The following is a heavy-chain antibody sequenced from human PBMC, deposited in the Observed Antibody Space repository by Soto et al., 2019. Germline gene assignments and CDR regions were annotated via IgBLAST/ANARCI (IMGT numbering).Heavy chain of an antibody. V-gene: IGHV4-28*03. D-gene: IGHD3-3*01. CDR1: GYSISSSNW. Sequence: QVQLQESGPGLVKPSDTLSLTCAVSGYSISSSNWWGWIRQPPGKGLEWIGYIYYSGSTYYNPSLKSRVTMSVDTSKNQFSLKLSSVTAADTAVYYCARERRDDFWSGLGDVWGQGTTVTVSS. CDR2: IYYSGST. CDR3: ARERRDDFWSGLGDV. J-gene: IGHJ6*02.